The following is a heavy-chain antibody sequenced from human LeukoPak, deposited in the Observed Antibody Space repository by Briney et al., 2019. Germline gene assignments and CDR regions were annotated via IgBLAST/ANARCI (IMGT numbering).Heavy chain of an antibody. CDR1: GYSFTSYW. CDR3: ARHPPRNIATRGEAFDI. J-gene: IGHJ3*02. CDR2: IYSGDSDA. D-gene: IGHD6-6*01. Sequence: GESLKISCEGSGYSFTSYWIAWVRQMPGKGLEWIGIIYSGDSDARFSPSFQDQVAISADKSISTAYLQWSSLKASDTAMYYCARHPPRNIATRGEAFDIWGQGTMVSVSS. V-gene: IGHV5-51*01.